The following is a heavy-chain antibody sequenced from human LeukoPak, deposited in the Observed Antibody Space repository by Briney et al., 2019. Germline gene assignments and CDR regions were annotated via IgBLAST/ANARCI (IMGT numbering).Heavy chain of an antibody. J-gene: IGHJ4*02. V-gene: IGHV3-64D*06. CDR2: ISSNGDNT. CDR3: VRGTGY. CDR1: GLTFSTYV. Sequence: GGSLRLSCSVSGLTFSTYVMHWVRQAPGKGLEYVSAISSNGDNTYYADSVKGRFTISRDNSKNTLYLQMSSLRADDTAVYYCVRGTGYWGQGTLVTVSS.